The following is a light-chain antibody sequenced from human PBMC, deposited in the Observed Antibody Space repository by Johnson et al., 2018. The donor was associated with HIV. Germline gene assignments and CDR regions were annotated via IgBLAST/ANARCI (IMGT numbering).Light chain of an antibody. V-gene: IGLV1-51*01. J-gene: IGLJ1*01. CDR2: DNN. Sequence: QSVLTQPPSVSAAPGQKVTISCSGSGSNIGNNYVSWYQQLPGTAPKLLIYDNNKRPSGIPDRFSGSKSGTSATLGITGLQTGDEADYYCGTWDSSLSAEAVFGPWTKVTAL. CDR3: GTWDSSLSAEAV. CDR1: GSNIGNNY.